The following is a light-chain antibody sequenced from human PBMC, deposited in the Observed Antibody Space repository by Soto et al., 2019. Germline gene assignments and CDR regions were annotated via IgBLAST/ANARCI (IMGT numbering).Light chain of an antibody. CDR2: AAS. CDR1: QGLSSY. CDR3: QQVNSYPLT. J-gene: IGKJ4*01. V-gene: IGKV1-9*01. Sequence: IQLTQSPSSLSASVGDRVTITCRASQGLSSYLAWYQQKPGKAPKLLIYAASTLQSGVPSRFSGSGSETDFTLTISSLQAEDSATYYCQQVNSYPLTFGGGTKVDI.